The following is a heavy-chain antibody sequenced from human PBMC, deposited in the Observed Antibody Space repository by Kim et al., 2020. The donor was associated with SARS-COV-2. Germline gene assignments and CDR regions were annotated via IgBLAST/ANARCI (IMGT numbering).Heavy chain of an antibody. J-gene: IGHJ4*02. CDR3: ARDDCSGDNCRHY. V-gene: IGHV4-4*02. CDR2: IYHSGST. Sequence: SETLSLTCAVSGGSISSSNWWSWVRQPPGKGLEWIGEIYHSGSTNYNPSLKSRVTISVDKSKNQFSLKLSSVTAADTAVYYCARDDCSGDNCRHYWGQGTLVTVSS. D-gene: IGHD2-15*01. CDR1: GGSISSSNW.